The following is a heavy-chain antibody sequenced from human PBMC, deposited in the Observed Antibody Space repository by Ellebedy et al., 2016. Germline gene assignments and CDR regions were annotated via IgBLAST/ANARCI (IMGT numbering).Heavy chain of an antibody. D-gene: IGHD1-26*01. Sequence: GGSLRLSCAAPGFTFSSYSMNWVRQAPGKGLEWLSYISSSSSTIYYADSVKGRFTISRDNAKNSLYLQMNSLRAEDTAMYYCARRDKGGATMKAFDYWGQGTLVTVSS. J-gene: IGHJ4*02. V-gene: IGHV3-48*01. CDR1: GFTFSSYS. CDR3: ARRDKGGATMKAFDY. CDR2: ISSSSSTI.